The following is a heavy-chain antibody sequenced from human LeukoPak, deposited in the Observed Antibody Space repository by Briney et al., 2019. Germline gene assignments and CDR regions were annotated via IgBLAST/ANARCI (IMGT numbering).Heavy chain of an antibody. CDR3: AKDSGHILTGVNWFDP. Sequence: PGGSLRLSCAASGFTFSSYAMSWVRQAPGKGLEWVSAISGSGGSTYYADSVKGRFTISRDNSKNTLYLQMNSLRAEDTAVYYCAKDSGHILTGVNWFDPWGQGTLVTVSS. CDR1: GFTFSSYA. V-gene: IGHV3-23*01. CDR2: ISGSGGST. D-gene: IGHD3-9*01. J-gene: IGHJ5*02.